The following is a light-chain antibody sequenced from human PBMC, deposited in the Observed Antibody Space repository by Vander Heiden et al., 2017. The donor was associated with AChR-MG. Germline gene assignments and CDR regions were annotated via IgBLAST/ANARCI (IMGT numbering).Light chain of an antibody. J-gene: IGKJ4*01. CDR1: EGVWNS. V-gene: IGKV3-11*01. CDR3: QHRDSWPQT. CDR2: DAS. Sequence: EIALTQSPATLSLSPGQRATLSRRASEGVWNSLTWYQQKAGQPPRLVIYDASKRAAGIPARFSGSGSGTDFTLTISSLEPEDFAVYYCQHRDSWPQTFGGGTKVEIK.